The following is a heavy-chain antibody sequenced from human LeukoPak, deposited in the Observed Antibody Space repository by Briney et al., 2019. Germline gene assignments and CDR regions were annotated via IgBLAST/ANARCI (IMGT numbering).Heavy chain of an antibody. V-gene: IGHV3-20*04. D-gene: IGHD5-12*01. CDR1: GFTFDDYG. CDR2: INWNDGST. Sequence: GGSLRLSCAASGFTFDDYGMSWVRQAPGKGLEWVSGINWNDGSTGYADSVKGRFTISRDNAKNSLYLQMNSLRAEDTALHYCARERSGYDSYYYYYYMDVWGKGTTVTVSS. CDR3: ARERSGYDSYYYYYYMDV. J-gene: IGHJ6*03.